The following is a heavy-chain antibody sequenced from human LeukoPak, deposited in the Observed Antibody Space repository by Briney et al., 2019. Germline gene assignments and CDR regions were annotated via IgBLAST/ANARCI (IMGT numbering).Heavy chain of an antibody. J-gene: IGHJ4*02. CDR3: AKGYFDGWGHLDH. CDR2: VSDSGSRT. Sequence: PGGSLTLSCAASGFTFSSYEMNWVRQAPGKGLEWVSVVSDSGSRTFYAASVKGRCTISRDNSNNTLYLQMNSLRAEDTAIYYCAKGYFDGWGHLDHWGQGALVTVSS. CDR1: GFTFSSYE. D-gene: IGHD2/OR15-2a*01. V-gene: IGHV3-23*01.